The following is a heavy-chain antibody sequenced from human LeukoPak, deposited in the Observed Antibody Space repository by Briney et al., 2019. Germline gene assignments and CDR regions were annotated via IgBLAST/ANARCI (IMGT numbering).Heavy chain of an antibody. CDR3: ARDSYCSGGSCSMTFFDY. Sequence: GGSLRLSCTASGFTFGDYAMSWVRQAPGKGLEWVANIKQDGSEKYYVDSVKGRFTISRDNAKNSLYLQMNSLRAEDTAVYYCARDSYCSGGSCSMTFFDYWGQGTLVTVSS. CDR2: IKQDGSEK. V-gene: IGHV3-7*01. J-gene: IGHJ4*02. CDR1: GFTFGDYA. D-gene: IGHD2-15*01.